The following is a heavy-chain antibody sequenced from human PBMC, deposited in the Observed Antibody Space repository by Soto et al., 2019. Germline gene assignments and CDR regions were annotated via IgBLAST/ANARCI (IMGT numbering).Heavy chain of an antibody. Sequence: SETLSVTCTVSGGSISRYYWSWIRQPPGKGLEWIGYIYYSGSTNYNPSLKSRVSISVDTSKNQFSLKLSSVTAADTAVYYCARHPIGGAWGQGTLVTVS. V-gene: IGHV4-59*08. CDR1: GGSISRYY. D-gene: IGHD3-10*01. CDR2: IYYSGST. J-gene: IGHJ5*02. CDR3: ARHPIGGA.